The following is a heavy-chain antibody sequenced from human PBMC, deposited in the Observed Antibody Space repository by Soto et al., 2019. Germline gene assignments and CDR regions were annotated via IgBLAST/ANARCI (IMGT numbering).Heavy chain of an antibody. Sequence: GGSLRLSCAASGFTFSSFGMHWVRQAPGKGLEWVAIISYDARNTYYADSVKGRFTISRDDSKNTLYLQMNSLRAEDTAIYYCAKENPRSGSSKWGQGALVTVSS. D-gene: IGHD1-26*01. V-gene: IGHV3-30*18. CDR2: ISYDARNT. CDR1: GFTFSSFG. CDR3: AKENPRSGSSK. J-gene: IGHJ4*02.